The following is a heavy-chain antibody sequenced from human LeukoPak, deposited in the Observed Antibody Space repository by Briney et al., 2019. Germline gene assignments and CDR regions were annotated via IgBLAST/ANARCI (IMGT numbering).Heavy chain of an antibody. V-gene: IGHV4-39*07. D-gene: IGHD3-10*01. J-gene: IGHJ5*02. CDR1: GFTVSSNY. CDR3: ATQNHYYGSGSSP. Sequence: PGGSLRLSCAASGFTVSSNYMSWIRQPPGKGLEWIGSIYYSGSTYYNPSLKSRVTISVDTSKNQFSLKLSSVTAADTAVYYCATQNHYYGSGSSPWGQGTLVTVSS. CDR2: IYYSGST.